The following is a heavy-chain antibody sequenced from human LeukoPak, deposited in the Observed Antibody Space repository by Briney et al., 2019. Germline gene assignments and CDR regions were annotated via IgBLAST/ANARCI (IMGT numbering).Heavy chain of an antibody. J-gene: IGHJ3*02. CDR3: ARHSSGWPDAFDI. CDR2: IYYSGST. Sequence: PSETLSLTCTVSGGSISSYYWSWIRQPPGKGLEWIGYIYYSGSTDYNPSLKSRVTISVDTSKNQFSLKLSFVTAADTAVYYCARHSSGWPDAFDIWGQGTMVIVSS. CDR1: GGSISSYY. V-gene: IGHV4-59*08. D-gene: IGHD6-19*01.